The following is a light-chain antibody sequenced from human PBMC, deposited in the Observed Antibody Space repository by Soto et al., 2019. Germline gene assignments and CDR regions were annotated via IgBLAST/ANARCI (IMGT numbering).Light chain of an antibody. J-gene: IGLJ1*01. V-gene: IGLV2-8*01. CDR3: SSYTSSSTLFYV. CDR1: SSDVGSYNY. Sequence: QSALTQPPSASGSPGQSVTISCTGTSSDVGSYNYVSWYQQHPGKAPKLMIYEVTKRPSGVPDRFSGSKSGNTASLTISGLQAEDEADYYCSSYTSSSTLFYVFGTGTKVTVL. CDR2: EVT.